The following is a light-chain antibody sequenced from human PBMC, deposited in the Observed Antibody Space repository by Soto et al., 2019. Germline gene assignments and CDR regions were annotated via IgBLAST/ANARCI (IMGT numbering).Light chain of an antibody. J-gene: IGLJ2*01. CDR1: SRDVGAHNY. Sequence: QSVLTQPPSASGSPGQSVTISCTGTSRDVGAHNYGSWYQHHPGKAPKLILYEVSKRPSGVPDRFSGSKSGNTASLTVSGLQAEDEADFYCCTSSGGSNMIFGGGTKLTVL. CDR3: CTSSGGSNMI. V-gene: IGLV2-8*01. CDR2: EVS.